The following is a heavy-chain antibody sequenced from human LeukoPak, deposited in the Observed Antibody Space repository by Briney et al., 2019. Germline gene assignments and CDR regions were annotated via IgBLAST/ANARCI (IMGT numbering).Heavy chain of an antibody. CDR3: ASTFGVVTRGAFDI. J-gene: IGHJ3*02. CDR2: ISGDGGST. Sequence: GGSLRLSCAASGFTFDDYAMHWVRQAPGKGLEWVSLISGDGGSTYYADSAKGRFTISRDNAKNSLYLQMNSLRAEDTAVYYCASTFGVVTRGAFDIWGQGTMVTVSS. V-gene: IGHV3-43*02. CDR1: GFTFDDYA. D-gene: IGHD3-3*02.